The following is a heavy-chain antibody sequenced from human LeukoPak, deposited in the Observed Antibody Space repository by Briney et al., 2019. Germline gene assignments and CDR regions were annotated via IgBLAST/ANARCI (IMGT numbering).Heavy chain of an antibody. CDR1: GFTFSSYA. Sequence: PGGSLRLSCAASGFTFSSYAMSWVRQAPGKGLEWVSAISGSGGSTYYADSVKGRFTISRDNSKNTLYLQMNSLRAEDTAVYYCAKGRLYYYDSSEDAFDIWGQGTMVTVSS. CDR3: AKGRLYYYDSSEDAFDI. D-gene: IGHD3-22*01. CDR2: ISGSGGST. V-gene: IGHV3-23*01. J-gene: IGHJ3*02.